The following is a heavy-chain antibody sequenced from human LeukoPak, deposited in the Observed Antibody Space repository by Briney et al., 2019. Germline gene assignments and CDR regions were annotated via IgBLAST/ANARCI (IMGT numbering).Heavy chain of an antibody. J-gene: IGHJ5*02. CDR1: GGTFSSYA. CDR2: IIPILGIA. Sequence: SVKVSCKASGGTFSSYAISWVRQAPGQGLEWMGRIIPILGIANYAQKFQGRVTITADKSTSTAYMELSSLRSEDTAVYYCARDSEDCTGGSCYSDWFDPWGQGTLVTVSS. D-gene: IGHD2-15*01. CDR3: ARDSEDCTGGSCYSDWFDP. V-gene: IGHV1-69*04.